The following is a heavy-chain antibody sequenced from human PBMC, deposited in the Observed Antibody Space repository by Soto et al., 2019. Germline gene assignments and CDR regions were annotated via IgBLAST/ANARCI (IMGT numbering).Heavy chain of an antibody. CDR3: AKVPPVDAFDV. V-gene: IGHV3-30*18. CDR2: ISFDGRNK. J-gene: IGHJ3*01. CDR1: GFRFRNFG. Sequence: QVQVVESGGGVVQPGRSLRLSCDASGFRFRNFGMHWVRQAPGKGLEGVAVISFDGRNKYYGDSVKDRFTISRDNSKNTLYLQMNNLRTEDTAVYYCAKVPPVDAFDVWGHGTMVLVSS. D-gene: IGHD2-2*01.